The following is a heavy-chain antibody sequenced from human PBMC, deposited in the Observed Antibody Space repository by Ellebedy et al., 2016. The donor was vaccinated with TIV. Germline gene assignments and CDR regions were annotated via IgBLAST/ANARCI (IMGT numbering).Heavy chain of an antibody. V-gene: IGHV3-64*01. J-gene: IGHJ3*02. CDR2: ISGNGVDT. D-gene: IGHD3-10*01. CDR1: GFTFSSYA. Sequence: PGGSLRLSCAASGFTFSSYAMHWVRQAPGKGLEYVSAISGNGVDTYYPNSVKGKFTVSRDNSKNTMYLQMGSLRAEDMALYYCARAGIKGPHDVYDIWGQGTMVTVSS. CDR3: ARAGIKGPHDVYDI.